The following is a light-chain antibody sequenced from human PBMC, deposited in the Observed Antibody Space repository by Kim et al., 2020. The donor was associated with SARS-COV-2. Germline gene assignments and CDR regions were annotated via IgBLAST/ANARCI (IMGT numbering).Light chain of an antibody. V-gene: IGLV2-23*02. Sequence: QSALTQPASVSGSPGQSITISCAGTSSDVGYYNLVSWYQQHPGEAPKLMIYEVNKRPSGISSRFSGSKSGSTASLTISGLQPEDEADYFCCSFAVGATLWVFGGGTKVTVL. CDR1: SSDVGYYNL. J-gene: IGLJ3*02. CDR3: CSFAVGATLWV. CDR2: EVN.